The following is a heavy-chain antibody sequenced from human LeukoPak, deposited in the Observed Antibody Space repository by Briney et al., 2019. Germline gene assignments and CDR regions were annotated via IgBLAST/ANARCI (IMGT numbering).Heavy chain of an antibody. Sequence: ASVKVSCKASGGTFSSYAISWVRQAPGQGLEWMGGIIPIFGTANYAQKFQGRVTITADESTSTAYMELSSLRSGDTAVYYCARDGYAPNYYYMDVWGKGTTVTVSS. J-gene: IGHJ6*03. CDR2: IIPIFGTA. CDR3: ARDGYAPNYYYMDV. D-gene: IGHD2-2*01. V-gene: IGHV1-69*13. CDR1: GGTFSSYA.